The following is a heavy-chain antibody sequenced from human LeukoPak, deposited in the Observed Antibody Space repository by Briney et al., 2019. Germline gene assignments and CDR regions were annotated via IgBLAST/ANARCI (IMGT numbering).Heavy chain of an antibody. Sequence: GGSLRLSCAASGFTFSSYAMHWVRQAPGKGLEWVVVISYDGSNKYYTDSVKGRFIISRDNSKNTLYLQMNSLRAEDTAVYYCARVRSSGWYSQDAFDIWGQGTMVTVSS. CDR1: GFTFSSYA. CDR2: ISYDGSNK. V-gene: IGHV3-30*04. D-gene: IGHD6-19*01. J-gene: IGHJ3*02. CDR3: ARVRSSGWYSQDAFDI.